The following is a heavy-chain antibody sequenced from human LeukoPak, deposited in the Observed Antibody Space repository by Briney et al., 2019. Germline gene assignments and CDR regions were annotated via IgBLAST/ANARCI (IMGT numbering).Heavy chain of an antibody. Sequence: SKTLSLTCGVYGGSFSGYYWSWIRQPPGKGLEWIGEINHGGSTNYNPSLKSRVTISVDTSKNQFSLKLSSVTAADTAVYYCAREVRYCSGGSCYREGFDYWGQGTLVTVSS. J-gene: IGHJ4*02. CDR1: GGSFSGYY. D-gene: IGHD2-15*01. CDR3: AREVRYCSGGSCYREGFDY. CDR2: INHGGST. V-gene: IGHV4-34*01.